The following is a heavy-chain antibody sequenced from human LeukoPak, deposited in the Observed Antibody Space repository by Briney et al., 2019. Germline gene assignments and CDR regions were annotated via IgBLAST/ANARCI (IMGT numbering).Heavy chain of an antibody. CDR3: ARDGKVARDNWFDP. Sequence: GGSLRLSCAASGFTFSSYWMSWVRQAPGKGPEWVANIKQDGSEKYYADSVKGRFTISRDNGKNSLYLQMNSLRVEDTAVYYCARDGKVARDNWFDPWGLGTLVTVSS. CDR2: IKQDGSEK. CDR1: GFTFSSYW. J-gene: IGHJ5*02. V-gene: IGHV3-7*01. D-gene: IGHD3-10*01.